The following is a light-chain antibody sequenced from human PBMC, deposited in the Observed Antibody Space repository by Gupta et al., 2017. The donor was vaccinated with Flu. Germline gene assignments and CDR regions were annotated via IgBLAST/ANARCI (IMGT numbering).Light chain of an antibody. CDR1: QSVSFGSDNKNF. J-gene: IGKJ1*01. V-gene: IGKV4-1*01. Sequence: DFVMTQSPDSLAVSLRGRATINCKSSQSVSFGSDNKNFLAWYQQKPGQAPTLLFSWASSRESGVPDRISASGSGSEFTLTINRLQPEDVAVYYCQQYRTTPWTFGQGTKVEIK. CDR2: WAS. CDR3: QQYRTTPWT.